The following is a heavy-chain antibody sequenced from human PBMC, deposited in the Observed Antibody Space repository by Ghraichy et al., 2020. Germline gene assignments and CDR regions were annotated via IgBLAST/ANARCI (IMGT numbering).Heavy chain of an antibody. V-gene: IGHV4-34*01. CDR1: GGSFSGYY. Sequence: SETLSLTCAVYGGSFSGYYWSWIRQPPGKGLEWIGEINHSGSTNYNPSLKSRVTISVDTSKNQFSLKLSSVTAADTAVYYCARGAHNYYGSGSYYRNDYWGQGTLVTVSS. D-gene: IGHD3-10*01. CDR3: ARGAHNYYGSGSYYRNDY. J-gene: IGHJ4*02. CDR2: INHSGST.